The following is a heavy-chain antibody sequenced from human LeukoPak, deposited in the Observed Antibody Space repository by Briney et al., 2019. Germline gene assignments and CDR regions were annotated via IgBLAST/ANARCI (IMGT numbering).Heavy chain of an antibody. J-gene: IGHJ4*02. CDR3: AKRTSGFCSSTSCYGHDF. D-gene: IGHD2-2*03. V-gene: IGHV3-23*01. CDR1: GFSLSDYG. CDR2: ISGSGGST. Sequence: GGSLRLSCAASGFSLSDYGMSWVRQAPGKGLEWVSAISGSGGSTYYADSVEGRFTISRDNSKNTLYLQMSSLRAEDTAVYYCAKRTSGFCSSTSCYGHDFWGQGTLVTVSS.